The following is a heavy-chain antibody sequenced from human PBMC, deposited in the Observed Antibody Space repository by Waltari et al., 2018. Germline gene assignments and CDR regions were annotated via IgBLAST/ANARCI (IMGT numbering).Heavy chain of an antibody. CDR1: GGSFSGYY. D-gene: IGHD3-3*01. Sequence: QVQLQQWGAGLLKPSETLSLTCAVYGGSFSGYYWSWIRQPPGKGLEWIGEINHSGSTNYNPSVKSRVTISVDTSKTQFSLKLSSVTAADTAVYYCARARITIFGVVIPYFDYWGQGTLVTVSS. J-gene: IGHJ4*02. V-gene: IGHV4-34*01. CDR3: ARARITIFGVVIPYFDY. CDR2: INHSGST.